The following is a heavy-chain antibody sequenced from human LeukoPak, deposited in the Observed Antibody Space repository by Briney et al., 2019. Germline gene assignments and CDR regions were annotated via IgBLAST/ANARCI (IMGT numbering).Heavy chain of an antibody. J-gene: IGHJ4*02. CDR1: GGTFSSYA. CDR3: ARDYLGYCSGGRCHGWLDY. CDR2: IIPIFGTA. Sequence: GSSVKVSCKASGGTFSSYAISWVRQAPGQGLEWMGGIIPIFGTANYAQKFQGRVTITTDESTRTAYMERSSLRSEDTAVYYCARDYLGYCSGGRCHGWLDYWGQGTLVTVSS. V-gene: IGHV1-69*05. D-gene: IGHD2-15*01.